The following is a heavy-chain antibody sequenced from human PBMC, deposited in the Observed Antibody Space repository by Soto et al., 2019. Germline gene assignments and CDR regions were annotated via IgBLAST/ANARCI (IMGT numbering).Heavy chain of an antibody. V-gene: IGHV3-30-3*01. D-gene: IGHD2-2*02. Sequence: VGSLRLSCAASGFTFSSYAMHWVRQAPGKGLEWVAVISYDGSNKYYADSVKGRFTISRDNSKNTLYLQMNSLRAEDTAVYYCAREKSIVVPAAIHAPADYWGQGTLVTVSS. CDR1: GFTFSSYA. J-gene: IGHJ4*02. CDR2: ISYDGSNK. CDR3: AREKSIVVPAAIHAPADY.